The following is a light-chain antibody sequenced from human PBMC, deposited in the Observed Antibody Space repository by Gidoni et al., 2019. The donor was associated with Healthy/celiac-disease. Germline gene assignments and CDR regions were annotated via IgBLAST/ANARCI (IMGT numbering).Light chain of an antibody. CDR1: QVVSSSY. J-gene: IGKJ3*01. Sequence: EMLLTQSPGTLSLSPGERATLSCRASQVVSSSYLAWDQQKPGQAPRRLIEGASSRATGIPDRFSGSGSGTDCTLTISRLEPEDFAVYYCQQYGSSPRTFGPGTKVDIK. CDR2: GAS. V-gene: IGKV3-20*01. CDR3: QQYGSSPRT.